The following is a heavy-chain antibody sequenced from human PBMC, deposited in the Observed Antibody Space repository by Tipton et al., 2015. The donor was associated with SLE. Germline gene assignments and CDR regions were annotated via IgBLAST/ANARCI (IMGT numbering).Heavy chain of an antibody. CDR1: GGSISSGDYY. CDR3: ARGDSSGSSFQH. CDR2: IYYSGST. V-gene: IGHV4-30-4*01. Sequence: TLSLTCTVSGGSISSGDYYWSWIRQPPGKGLEWIGYIYYSGSTYYNPSLKSRVTISVDTSKNQFSLKLSSVTAADTAVYYCARGDSSGSSFQHWGQGTLVTVSS. D-gene: IGHD3-22*01. J-gene: IGHJ1*01.